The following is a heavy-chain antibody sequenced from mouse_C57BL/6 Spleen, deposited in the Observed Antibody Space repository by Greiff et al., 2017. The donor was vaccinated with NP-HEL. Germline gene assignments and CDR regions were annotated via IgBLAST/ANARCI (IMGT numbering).Heavy chain of an antibody. CDR1: GYTFTDYY. V-gene: IGHV1-26*01. CDR3: ARGPYYGSSFYYAMDY. J-gene: IGHJ4*01. D-gene: IGHD1-1*01. Sequence: QLQQSGPELVKPGASVKISCKASGYTFTDYYMNWVKQSHGKSLEWIGDINPNNGGTSYNQKFKGKATLTVDKSSSTAYMELRSLTSEDSAVYYCARGPYYGSSFYYAMDYWGQGTSVTVSS. CDR2: INPNNGGT.